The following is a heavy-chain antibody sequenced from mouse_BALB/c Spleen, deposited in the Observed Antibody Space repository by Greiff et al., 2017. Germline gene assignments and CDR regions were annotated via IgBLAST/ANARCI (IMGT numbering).Heavy chain of an antibody. CDR3: ARIYYYGMDY. Sequence: QVQLQQSGPQLVRPGASVKISCKASGYSFTSYWMHWVKQRPGQGLEWIGMIDPSDSETRLNQKFKDKATLTVDKSSSTAYMQLSSPTSEDSAVYYCARIYYYGMDYWGQGTSVTVSS. CDR2: IDPSDSET. V-gene: IGHV1S126*01. J-gene: IGHJ4*01. CDR1: GYSFTSYW.